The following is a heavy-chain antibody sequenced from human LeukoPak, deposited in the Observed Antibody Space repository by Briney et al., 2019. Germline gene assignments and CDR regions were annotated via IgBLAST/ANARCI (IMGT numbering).Heavy chain of an antibody. V-gene: IGHV4-30-4*01. CDR1: GGSISSGDYY. CDR3: ASLGYSSNWRYYYYYYGMDV. CDR2: INHSGST. D-gene: IGHD6-13*01. J-gene: IGHJ6*02. Sequence: SQTLSLTCTVSGGSISSGDYYWSWIRQPPGKGLEWIGEINHSGSTNYNPSLKSRVTISVDTSKNQFSLKLSSVTAADTAVYYCASLGYSSNWRYYYYYYGMDVWGQGTQVTVSS.